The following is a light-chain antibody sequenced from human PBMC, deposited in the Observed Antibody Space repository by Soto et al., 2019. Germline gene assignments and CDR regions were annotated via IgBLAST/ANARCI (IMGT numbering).Light chain of an antibody. CDR1: SSNIGTSS. Sequence: QSVLTQPHSASGTPGQRVTISCSGSSSNIGTSSVHWFQQLPGTAPKLLISTTNQRPSGVPERFSGSKSGTSAFLAISGLQSEEEADYYCAAWDDSLNGHVFGPGTKVTVL. CDR3: AAWDDSLNGHV. V-gene: IGLV1-44*01. J-gene: IGLJ1*01. CDR2: TTN.